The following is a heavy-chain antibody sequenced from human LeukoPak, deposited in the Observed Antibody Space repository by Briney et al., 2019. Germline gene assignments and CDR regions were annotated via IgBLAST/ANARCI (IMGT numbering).Heavy chain of an antibody. CDR3: ARAPQGGYSYGWRGYYFDY. CDR1: GYTLTELS. V-gene: IGHV1-24*01. J-gene: IGHJ4*02. Sequence: ASVKVSCKVSGYTLTELSMHWVRHAPGKGLEWMGGFDPEDGETIDAHNFQGRVTMTENTITDTAYMELSSLRSEDTAVYYCARAPQGGYSYGWRGYYFDYWGQGTLVTVSS. D-gene: IGHD5-18*01. CDR2: FDPEDGET.